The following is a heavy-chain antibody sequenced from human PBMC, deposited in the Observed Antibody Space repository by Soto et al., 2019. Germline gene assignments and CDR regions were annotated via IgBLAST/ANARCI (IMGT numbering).Heavy chain of an antibody. J-gene: IGHJ5*02. CDR3: ARGSTKYAPFAWFDP. D-gene: IGHD2-2*01. Sequence: SETLSLTCAVYGGSFSGYYWSWIRQPPGKGLEWIGEINHSGSTNYNPSLKSRVTISVDTSKNQFSLKLSSVTAADTAVYYCARGSTKYAPFAWFDPWGQGTLVTVSS. V-gene: IGHV4-34*01. CDR2: INHSGST. CDR1: GGSFSGYY.